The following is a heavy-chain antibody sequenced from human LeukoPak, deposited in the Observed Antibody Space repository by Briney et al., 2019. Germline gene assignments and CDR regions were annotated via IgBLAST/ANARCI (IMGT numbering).Heavy chain of an antibody. Sequence: TGGSLRLSCAASGFTFISYAMNWVRQAPGKGLEWVSVISGSGGTTYYADSVKGRFTISRDNSKNTLYLQMNSLRAEDTAVYYCVSQHVHGFDYWGQGTLVTVSS. V-gene: IGHV3-23*01. CDR2: ISGSGGTT. CDR1: GFTFISYA. CDR3: VSQHVHGFDY. D-gene: IGHD6-6*01. J-gene: IGHJ4*02.